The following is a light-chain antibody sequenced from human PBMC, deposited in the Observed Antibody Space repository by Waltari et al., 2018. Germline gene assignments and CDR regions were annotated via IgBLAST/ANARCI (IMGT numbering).Light chain of an antibody. CDR2: EVS. CDR3: SSYTSSSTLV. J-gene: IGLJ2*01. CDR1: SSDVGGYNY. V-gene: IGLV2-14*01. Sequence: QSALTQPASVSGSPGQSITISCTGTSSDVGGYNYVSWCQQHPGKAPKRLVYEVSNRPSGFSNRFSGAKSGNTASLTISGLQAEDEADYYCSSYTSSSTLVFGGGTKLTVL.